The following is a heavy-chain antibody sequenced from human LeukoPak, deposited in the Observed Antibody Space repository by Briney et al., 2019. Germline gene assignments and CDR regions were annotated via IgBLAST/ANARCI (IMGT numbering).Heavy chain of an antibody. CDR3: ARGSPGDDAFDI. V-gene: IGHV3-74*01. D-gene: IGHD4-17*01. J-gene: IGHJ3*02. CDR1: GFTFSSYW. CDR2: INSDGSST. Sequence: GGSLRLSCAASGFTFSSYWMHWVRQAPGKGLVWVSRINSDGSSTSYADSVKGRFTISRDNAKNTLYLQMNSLRAEDTAVYYCARGSPGDDAFDIWGQGTMVTVSS.